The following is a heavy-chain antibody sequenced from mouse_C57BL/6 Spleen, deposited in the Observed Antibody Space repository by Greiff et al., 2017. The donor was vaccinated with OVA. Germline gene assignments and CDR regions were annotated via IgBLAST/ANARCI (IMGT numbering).Heavy chain of an antibody. CDR2: IYPSDSYT. CDR3: ARGDGSGRDY. V-gene: IGHV1-69*01. D-gene: IGHD1-1*02. CDR1: GYTFTSYW. J-gene: IGHJ4*01. Sequence: QVQLQQPGAELVMPGASVKLSCKASGYTFTSYWMHWVKQRPGQGLEWIGEIYPSDSYTNYNQKFKGKSTLTVDTSSSTAYMQLSSLTSEDSAVYYCARGDGSGRDYWGQGTSVTVSS.